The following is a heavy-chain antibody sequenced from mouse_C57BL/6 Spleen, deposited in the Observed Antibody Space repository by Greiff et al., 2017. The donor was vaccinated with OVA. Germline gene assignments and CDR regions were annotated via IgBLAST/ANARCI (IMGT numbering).Heavy chain of an antibody. CDR2: ISSGSSTI. CDR3: ARPYDYDWYFDV. CDR1: GFTFSDYG. Sequence: VKLVASGGGLVKPGGSLKLSCAASGFTFSDYGMHWVRQAPEKGLEWVSYISSGSSTINYAHTVKGRFTISRDNAKNTLFLQMTSLRSEDTAMYYCARPYDYDWYFDVWGTGTTVTVSS. V-gene: IGHV5-17*01. J-gene: IGHJ1*03. D-gene: IGHD2-4*01.